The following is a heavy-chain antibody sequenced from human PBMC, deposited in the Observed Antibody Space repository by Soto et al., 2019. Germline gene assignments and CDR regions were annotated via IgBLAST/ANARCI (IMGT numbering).Heavy chain of an antibody. Sequence: GESLKISCKGSGYSFTNYWIGWVRQMPGKGLEWMGIIYPGDSDTRYSPSFQGQVTISADKSISTAYLQWSSLKASDTAMYYCARTDSGSYPYYYYYGMDVWGQGTTVTVSS. CDR1: GYSFTNYW. J-gene: IGHJ6*02. CDR3: ARTDSGSYPYYYYYGMDV. D-gene: IGHD1-26*01. CDR2: IYPGDSDT. V-gene: IGHV5-51*01.